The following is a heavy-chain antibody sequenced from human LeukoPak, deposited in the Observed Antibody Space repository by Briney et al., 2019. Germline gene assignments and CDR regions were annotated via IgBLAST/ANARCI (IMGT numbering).Heavy chain of an antibody. CDR2: ISYDGNNK. V-gene: IGHV3-30-3*02. D-gene: IGHD3-22*01. CDR3: AKQYYYDSSGSDY. CDR1: GFTFSSYA. J-gene: IGHJ4*02. Sequence: GGSLRLSCAASGFTFSSYAMHWVRQAPGKGLEWVAIISYDGNNKYYAAPVKGRFTISRDNSKNTLYLQMNSLRAEDTAVYYCAKQYYYDSSGSDYWGQGTLVTVSS.